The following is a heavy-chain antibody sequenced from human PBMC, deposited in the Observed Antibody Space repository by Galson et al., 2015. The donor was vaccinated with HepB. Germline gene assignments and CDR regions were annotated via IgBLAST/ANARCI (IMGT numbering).Heavy chain of an antibody. CDR3: ARLRPSPLLWFGELKNAPFDY. CDR2: IYPGDSDT. Sequence: QSGAEVKKPGESLKISCKGSGYSFTSYWIGWVRQMPGKGLEWMGIIYPGDSDTRYSPSFQGQVTISADKSISTAYLQWSSLKASDTAMYYCARLRPSPLLWFGELKNAPFDYWGQGTLVTVSS. CDR1: GYSFTSYW. V-gene: IGHV5-51*01. J-gene: IGHJ4*02. D-gene: IGHD3-10*01.